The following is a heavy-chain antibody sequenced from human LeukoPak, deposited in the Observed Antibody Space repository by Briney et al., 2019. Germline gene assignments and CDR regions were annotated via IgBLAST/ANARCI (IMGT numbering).Heavy chain of an antibody. CDR3: ARKGYYYDSSGYYREAFDI. CDR2: TYYRSKWYN. V-gene: IGHV6-1*01. D-gene: IGHD3-22*01. CDR1: GDSVSSNSAA. J-gene: IGHJ3*02. Sequence: SQTLSPTCAISGDSVSSNSAAWNWIRQSPSRGLERLGRTYYRSKWYNDYAVSVKSRITINPDTSKNQFSLQLNSVTPEDTAVYYCARKGYYYDSSGYYREAFDIWGQGTMVTVSS.